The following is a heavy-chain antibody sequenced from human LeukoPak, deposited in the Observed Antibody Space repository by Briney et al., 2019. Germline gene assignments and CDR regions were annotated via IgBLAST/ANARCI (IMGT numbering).Heavy chain of an antibody. J-gene: IGHJ4*02. D-gene: IGHD6-13*01. CDR3: ARDLYSSSWYGLDY. V-gene: IGHV3-30*04. CDR1: GFTFSSYA. Sequence: PGGSLRLSCAASGFTFSSYAMHWVRQAPGKGLEWVAVISYDGSNKYYADSVKGRFTISRDNSKNTLYLQMNSLRAEDTAVYYCARDLYSSSWYGLDYWGQGTLVTVSS. CDR2: ISYDGSNK.